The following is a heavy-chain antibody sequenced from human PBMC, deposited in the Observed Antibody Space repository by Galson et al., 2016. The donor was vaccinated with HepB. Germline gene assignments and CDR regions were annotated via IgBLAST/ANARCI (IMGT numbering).Heavy chain of an antibody. CDR2: IFHSGSS. J-gene: IGHJ5*02. D-gene: IGHD3-3*02. CDR3: ARGGSFSWGS. CDR1: GDSVSSNYW. Sequence: SETLSLTCAVSGDSVSSNYWWTWVRQPPGKGLEWIAEIFHSGSSKYNPSLESRVTISLDKSKNQVSLKLTSVTAADTAVYYCARGGSFSWGSWGQGSLVTVSS. V-gene: IGHV4-4*02.